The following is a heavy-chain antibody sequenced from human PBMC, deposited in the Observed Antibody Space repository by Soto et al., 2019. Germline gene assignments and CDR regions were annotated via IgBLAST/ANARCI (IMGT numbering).Heavy chain of an antibody. CDR1: GGSFSGCY. CDR2: INHSGST. Sequence: PSETLSLTCAVYGGSFSGCYWSWIRQPPGKGLEWIGEINHSGSTNYNPSLKSRVTISVDTSKNQFSLKLSSVTAADTAVYYCARLQRTFRIAARGDYYYGTDVWGQGTTVTVSS. D-gene: IGHD6-13*01. CDR3: ARLQRTFRIAARGDYYYGTDV. J-gene: IGHJ6*02. V-gene: IGHV4-34*01.